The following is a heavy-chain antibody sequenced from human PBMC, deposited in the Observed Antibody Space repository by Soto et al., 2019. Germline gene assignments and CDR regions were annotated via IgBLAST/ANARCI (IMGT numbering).Heavy chain of an antibody. CDR3: ARERSSGWYVDY. Sequence: QVQLVQSGAEVKKPGASVKVSCKASGYTFTSYDINWVRQATGQGLEWMGWMNPNSGNTGYAQKFQGRVTMTRNTSINTACMELSSLRSEDTAVYYCARERSSGWYVDYWGQGTLVTVSS. CDR1: GYTFTSYD. J-gene: IGHJ4*02. D-gene: IGHD6-19*01. CDR2: MNPNSGNT. V-gene: IGHV1-8*01.